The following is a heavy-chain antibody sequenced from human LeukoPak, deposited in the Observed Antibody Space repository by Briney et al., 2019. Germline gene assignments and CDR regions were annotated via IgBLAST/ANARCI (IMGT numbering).Heavy chain of an antibody. D-gene: IGHD2-21*02. CDR3: AKDGAFYCGGDCYCDY. J-gene: IGHJ4*02. V-gene: IGHV3-30*18. CDR2: ISYDGSNK. CDR1: GFTFSSYG. Sequence: PGGSLRLSCAASGFTFSSYGMHWVRQAPGKGLEWVAVISYDGSNKYYADSVKGRFTISRDNSKNTLYLQMNSLRAEDTAVYYCAKDGAFYCGGDCYCDYWGQGTLVTVSS.